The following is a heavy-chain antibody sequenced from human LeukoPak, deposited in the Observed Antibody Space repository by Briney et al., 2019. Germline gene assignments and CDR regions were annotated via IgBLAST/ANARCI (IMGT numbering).Heavy chain of an antibody. CDR2: ISAYNGNT. D-gene: IGHD2-2*01. J-gene: IGHJ4*02. CDR3: ARDEKLGYCSSTSCSPPFDY. CDR1: GYTFTIYG. V-gene: IGHV1-18*01. Sequence: ASVNVSCKASGYTFTIYGISWVRQAPGQGLEWMGWISAYNGNTNYAQKLQGRVTMTTDTSTSTAYMELRSLRSDDTAVYYCARDEKLGYCSSTSCSPPFDYWGQGTLVTVSS.